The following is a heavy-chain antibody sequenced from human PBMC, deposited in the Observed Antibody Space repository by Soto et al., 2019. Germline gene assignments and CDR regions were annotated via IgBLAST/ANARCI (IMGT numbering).Heavy chain of an antibody. CDR3: ARDKYYDIFTGYPLHYGMDV. Sequence: PGASLRLSCASSGFTFSSYWMHWVRQAPGKGLVWVSRINSDGSSTSYADSVKGRFTISRDNAKNTLYLQMNSLRAEDTAVYYCARDKYYDIFTGYPLHYGMDVWAQGTTVTVSS. D-gene: IGHD3-9*01. CDR2: INSDGSST. V-gene: IGHV3-74*01. CDR1: GFTFSSYW. J-gene: IGHJ6*02.